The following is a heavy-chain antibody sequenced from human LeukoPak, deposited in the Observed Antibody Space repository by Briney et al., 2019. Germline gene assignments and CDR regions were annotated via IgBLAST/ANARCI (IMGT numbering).Heavy chain of an antibody. V-gene: IGHV2-70*11. Sequence: SGPTLVKPTQTLTLTCTFSVFSLSTSGMCVHWIRQPPGKALEWLARIDWDDDKYYSTSLKTRLTISKDTSKNQVVLTMTNMDPVDTATYYCARIRAGPDYFDYWGQGALVTVSS. CDR1: VFSLSTSGMC. CDR3: ARIRAGPDYFDY. J-gene: IGHJ4*02. CDR2: IDWDDDK.